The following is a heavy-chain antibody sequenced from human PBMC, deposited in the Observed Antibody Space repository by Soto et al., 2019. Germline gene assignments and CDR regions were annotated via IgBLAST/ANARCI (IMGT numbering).Heavy chain of an antibody. Sequence: GESLKISCKGSGYSFTSYWISWVRQMPGKGLEWMGRIDPSDSYTNYSPSFQGHVTISADKSISTAYLQWSSLKASDTAMYYCARMWELLEYYYGMDVWGQGTTVTVSS. CDR2: IDPSDSYT. D-gene: IGHD1-26*01. CDR1: GYSFTSYW. V-gene: IGHV5-10-1*01. J-gene: IGHJ6*02. CDR3: ARMWELLEYYYGMDV.